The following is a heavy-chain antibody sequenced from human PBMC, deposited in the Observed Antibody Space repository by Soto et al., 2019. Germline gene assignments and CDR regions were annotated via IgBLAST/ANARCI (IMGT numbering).Heavy chain of an antibody. Sequence: GVSLSLSFSASVFTFWSYAVSWVRQAPGKGLEWVSAISGSGGSTYYADSVKGRFTISRDNSKNTLYLQMNSLRAEDTAVYYCAKGRVATNDYWGQGTLVTVSS. D-gene: IGHD5-12*01. V-gene: IGHV3-23*01. CDR1: VFTFWSYA. CDR3: AKGRVATNDY. CDR2: ISGSGGST. J-gene: IGHJ4*02.